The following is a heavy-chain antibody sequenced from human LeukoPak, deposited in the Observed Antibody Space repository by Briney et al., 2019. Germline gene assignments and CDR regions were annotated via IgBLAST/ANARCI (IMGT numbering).Heavy chain of an antibody. CDR3: ARDSDDFWSGYGDAFDI. Sequence: SETLSLTCTVSGGSFTSTNYYWSWIRQPAGKGLEWIGRIYTSGSTNYNPSLKSRDTMSVDTSKNQFSLKLSSVTAADTAVYYCARDSDDFWSGYGDAFDIWGQGTMVTVSS. J-gene: IGHJ3*02. CDR1: GGSFTSTNYY. CDR2: IYTSGST. D-gene: IGHD3-3*01. V-gene: IGHV4-4*07.